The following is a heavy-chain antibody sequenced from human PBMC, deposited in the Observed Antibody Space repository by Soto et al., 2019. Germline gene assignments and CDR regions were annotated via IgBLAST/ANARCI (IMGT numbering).Heavy chain of an antibody. D-gene: IGHD3-3*02. V-gene: IGHV3-53*01. J-gene: IGHJ4*02. CDR2: IHAGGST. CDR1: EFAVSSNH. Sequence: GGSLRLSCAASEFAVSSNHVTWVRQAPGKGLECVSLIHAGGSTYYADSVRGRFTISRDNSENTVYLQMDSLRADDTAVYFCARHFSRAFDYWGRGTLVTVSS. CDR3: ARHFSRAFDY.